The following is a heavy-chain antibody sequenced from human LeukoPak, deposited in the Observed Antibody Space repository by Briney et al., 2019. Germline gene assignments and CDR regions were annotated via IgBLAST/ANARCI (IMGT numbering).Heavy chain of an antibody. D-gene: IGHD4-11*01. CDR3: SGWSESHSIY. J-gene: IGHJ4*02. CDR2: IKPDGSDK. V-gene: IGHV3-7*01. Sequence: GVSLRLSCAGSGFIFSDYWMNWVRQAPGKGLEWVANIKPDGSDKVYVDSVRGRFTISRDNAKNSVYLQLNSLRAEDTGVYYCSGWSESHSIYWGQGTLVTVSS. CDR1: GFIFSDYW.